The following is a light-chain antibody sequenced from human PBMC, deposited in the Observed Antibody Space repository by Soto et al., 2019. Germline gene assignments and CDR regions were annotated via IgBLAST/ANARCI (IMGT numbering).Light chain of an antibody. Sequence: DIQMTQSPSSLSASVGDRVTITCRASQSISSYLNWYQQRPGKAPKLLIYAASSLQSGVPSRFSGSGSGTDFTLTISSLQPEDFATYYCQQCYITPPWTFGQGTKVEIK. CDR1: QSISSY. CDR2: AAS. V-gene: IGKV1-39*01. J-gene: IGKJ1*01. CDR3: QQCYITPPWT.